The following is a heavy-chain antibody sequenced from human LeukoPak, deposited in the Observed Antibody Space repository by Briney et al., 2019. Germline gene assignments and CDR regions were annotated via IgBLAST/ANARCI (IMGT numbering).Heavy chain of an antibody. CDR2: FDPEDGKT. V-gene: IGHV1-24*01. J-gene: IGHJ4*02. CDR1: GYTLTELS. CDR3: ATAGSRVIITRGYCFDY. Sequence: ASVKVSCKVSGYTLTELSMHWVRQAPGKGLEWMGGFDPEDGKTIYAQKFQGRVTMTEDTFTDTAYMELSSLRSEDTAVYYCATAGSRVIITRGYCFDYWGQGTLVTVSS. D-gene: IGHD3-10*01.